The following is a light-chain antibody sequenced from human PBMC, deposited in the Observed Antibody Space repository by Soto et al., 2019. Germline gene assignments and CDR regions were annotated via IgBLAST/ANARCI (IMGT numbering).Light chain of an antibody. J-gene: IGKJ1*01. V-gene: IGKV3-20*01. CDR1: QKICSNY. CDR3: QQFGSAAPWT. Sequence: EIVLTQSPGTLSLSPGDRAALSCRASQKICSNYVAWYQQKPGQAPRIIIYDASSRATGIPDRFSGTGSGTDVILPTSSREQEDDGIDYCQQFGSAAPWTFGQGTKVEL. CDR2: DAS.